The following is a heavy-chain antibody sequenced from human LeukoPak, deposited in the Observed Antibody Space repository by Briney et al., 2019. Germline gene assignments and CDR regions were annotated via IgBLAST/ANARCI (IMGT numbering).Heavy chain of an antibody. CDR3: ATRSRIAARPRYYYYMDV. D-gene: IGHD6-6*01. J-gene: IGHJ6*03. Sequence: GASVKDSCKASGYTFTSYGISWVRQAPGQGLEWMGWISAYNGNTNYAQKLQGRVTMTTDTSTSTAYMELRSLRSDDTAVYYCATRSRIAARPRYYYYMDVWGKGTTVTVSS. V-gene: IGHV1-18*01. CDR1: GYTFTSYG. CDR2: ISAYNGNT.